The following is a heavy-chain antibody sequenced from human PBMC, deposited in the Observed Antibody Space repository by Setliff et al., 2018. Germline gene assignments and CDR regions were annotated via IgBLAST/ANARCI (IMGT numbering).Heavy chain of an antibody. CDR3: VRDDVRGYYMDV. CDR2: INFDGTST. J-gene: IGHJ6*03. D-gene: IGHD3-10*02. Sequence: GGSLRLSCEGSGLTLSHYWMHWVRQGPGKGLVWVSYINFDGTSTNYADSVKGRFTISRDNAKNTLYLQMNSLRPEDTAVYYCVRDDVRGYYMDVWGKGTTVTVSS. V-gene: IGHV3-74*01. CDR1: GLTLSHYW.